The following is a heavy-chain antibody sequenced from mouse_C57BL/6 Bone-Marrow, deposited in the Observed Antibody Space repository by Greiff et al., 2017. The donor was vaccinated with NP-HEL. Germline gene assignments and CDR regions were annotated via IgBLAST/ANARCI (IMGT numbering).Heavy chain of an antibody. V-gene: IGHV1-80*01. CDR1: GYAFSSYW. CDR3: ARYYGSSYYFDY. Sequence: QVQLKQSGAELVKPGASVKISCKASGYAFSSYWMNWVKQRPGKGLEWIGQIYPGDGDTNYNGKFKGKATLTADKSSSTAYMQLSSLTSEDSAVYFCARYYGSSYYFDYRGQGTTLTVSS. J-gene: IGHJ2*01. CDR2: IYPGDGDT. D-gene: IGHD1-1*01.